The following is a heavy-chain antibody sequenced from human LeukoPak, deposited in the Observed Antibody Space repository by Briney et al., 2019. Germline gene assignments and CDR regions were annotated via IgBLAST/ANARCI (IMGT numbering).Heavy chain of an antibody. Sequence: SETLSLTCTVSGYSISSGYYWGWIRPPPGKGLEWIGSIYHSGSTYYNPSLKSRVTISVDTSKNQFSLKLSSVTAADTAVYYCARDPITMVRGIVDDVWGQGTTVTVSS. CDR1: GYSISSGYY. V-gene: IGHV4-38-2*02. D-gene: IGHD3-10*01. CDR3: ARDPITMVRGIVDDV. CDR2: IYHSGST. J-gene: IGHJ6*02.